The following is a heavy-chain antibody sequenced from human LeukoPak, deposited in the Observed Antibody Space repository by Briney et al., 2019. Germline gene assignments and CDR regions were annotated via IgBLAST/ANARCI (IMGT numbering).Heavy chain of an antibody. CDR3: ARAAGIATAQTPYGMDV. D-gene: IGHD1-26*01. V-gene: IGHV1-69*02. CDR1: GGTFSSYT. CDR2: IIPILGIA. Sequence: ASVKLSCKASGGTFSSYTISWVRQAPGQRLEWMGRIIPILGIANYAQKFQGRVTITAGKSTRTAYMELSSLRSEDTAVYYCARAAGIATAQTPYGMDVWGQGTTVTVSS. J-gene: IGHJ6*02.